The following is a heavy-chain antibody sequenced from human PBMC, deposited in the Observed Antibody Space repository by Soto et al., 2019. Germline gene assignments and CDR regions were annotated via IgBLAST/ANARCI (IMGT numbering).Heavy chain of an antibody. Sequence: GGSLRLSCAASGFTFSSYEMNWVRQAPGKGLEWVSYISSSGSTIYYADSVKGQFTISRDNAKNSLYLQMNSLRAEDTAVYYCARDHKGGYYYYGMDVWGQGTTVSVS. CDR3: ARDHKGGYYYYGMDV. CDR1: GFTFSSYE. CDR2: ISSSGSTI. J-gene: IGHJ6*02. V-gene: IGHV3-48*03.